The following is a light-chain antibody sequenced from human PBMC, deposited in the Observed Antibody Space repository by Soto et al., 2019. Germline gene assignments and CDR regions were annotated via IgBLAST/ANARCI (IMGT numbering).Light chain of an antibody. V-gene: IGLV2-14*01. CDR1: SSDVGGYNY. CDR3: SSYTSSSTPYV. J-gene: IGLJ1*01. CDR2: DVS. Sequence: QSVLTQPASVSGSPGQSITISCTGTSSDVGGYNYVSWYQQHPGKAPKLMIYDVSNRPSGVSNRFSGSKSGNTDSLTISGLQAEDEADHYCSSYTSSSTPYVFGTGTKVTVL.